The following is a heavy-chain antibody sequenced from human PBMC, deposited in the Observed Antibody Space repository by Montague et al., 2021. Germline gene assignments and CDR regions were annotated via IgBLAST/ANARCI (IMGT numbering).Heavy chain of an antibody. CDR1: GGAIKSRY. CDR2: IYYRGNT. D-gene: IGHD1-26*01. CDR3: ARDLHGSYGKWFEP. Sequence: SETLSLTCTVSGGAIKSRYWCCFLQPPGKGLEWFVYIYYRGNTTFNPSPKNRVTILVDTSKNQFSLKLISLTAADTAAYYCARDLHGSYGKWFEPWGQGTLVTVSA. V-gene: IGHV4-59*11. J-gene: IGHJ5*02.